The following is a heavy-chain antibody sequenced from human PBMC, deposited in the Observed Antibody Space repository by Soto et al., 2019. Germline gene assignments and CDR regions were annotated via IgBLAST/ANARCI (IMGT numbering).Heavy chain of an antibody. CDR2: ISPWKGNT. CDR1: GYNFMPYG. CDR3: ARDLDPSGSYYTDY. Sequence: GASVKVSCKASGYNFMPYGVNWVRQAPGQGLEWMGWISPWKGNTSYAQSFQGRVTMTTDTSTSTAYMELRSLTSGDTAVYYCARDLDPSGSYYTDYWGPGTLVTVSS. V-gene: IGHV1-18*04. D-gene: IGHD3-10*01. J-gene: IGHJ4*02.